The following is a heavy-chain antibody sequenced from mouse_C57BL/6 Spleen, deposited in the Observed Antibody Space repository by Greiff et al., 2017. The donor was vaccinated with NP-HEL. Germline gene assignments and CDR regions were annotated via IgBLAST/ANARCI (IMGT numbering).Heavy chain of an antibody. CDR3: ARSVGLTVTTWFAY. Sequence: VQLQQSGAELVKPGASVKISCKASGYAFSSYWMNWVKQRPGKGLEWIGQIYPGDGDTNYNGKFKGKATLTADKSSSTAYMQLSSLTSEDSAVYFCARSVGLTVTTWFAYWGQGTLVTVSA. CDR1: GYAFSSYW. J-gene: IGHJ3*01. CDR2: IYPGDGDT. V-gene: IGHV1-80*01. D-gene: IGHD4-1*01.